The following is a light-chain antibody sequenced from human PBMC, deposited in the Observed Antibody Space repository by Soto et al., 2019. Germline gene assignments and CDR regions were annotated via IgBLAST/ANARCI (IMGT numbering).Light chain of an antibody. J-gene: IGKJ1*01. CDR2: GAS. CDR3: QQYSDWLRT. CDR1: QSVSTN. V-gene: IGKV3-15*01. Sequence: EIVMTQSPDTLYASPGERATLSCRASQSVSTNLAWYQQKPGQAPRLLLYGASTRATGIPARFSGSGSGTEFTLTISSLQSEDFAVYYCQQYSDWLRTFGQGAKVEIK.